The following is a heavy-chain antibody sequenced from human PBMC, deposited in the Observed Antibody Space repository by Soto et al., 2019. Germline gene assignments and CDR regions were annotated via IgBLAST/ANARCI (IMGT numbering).Heavy chain of an antibody. CDR1: GFTFSTYA. J-gene: IGHJ6*02. V-gene: IGHV3-33*01. Sequence: GGSLRLSCVASGFTFSTYAVHWVRQAPGKGLEWVAVLWYDGRNKYFADSVRGRFTISRDTSTNTLYLQMNSLRAEDTAVYYCARDGGSKYYYGMDVWGQGTTVTVS. D-gene: IGHD3-16*01. CDR3: ARDGGSKYYYGMDV. CDR2: LWYDGRNK.